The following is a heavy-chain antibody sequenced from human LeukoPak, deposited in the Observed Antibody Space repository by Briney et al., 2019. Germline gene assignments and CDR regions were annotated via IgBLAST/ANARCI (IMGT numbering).Heavy chain of an antibody. V-gene: IGHV4-34*01. D-gene: IGHD6-6*01. Sequence: SRTLCLTCAVSHHSFGVYYWGWIPPTPGQGLLRKRAVNHSGSTNYNPSLKSRLSISVDTSKNQFSLNLSSVTSADTAVYYCVRVRYSSSYYYYYYYMDVWGKGTTVTVSS. CDR3: VRVRYSSSYYYYYYYMDV. J-gene: IGHJ6*03. CDR2: VNHSGST. CDR1: HHSFGVYY.